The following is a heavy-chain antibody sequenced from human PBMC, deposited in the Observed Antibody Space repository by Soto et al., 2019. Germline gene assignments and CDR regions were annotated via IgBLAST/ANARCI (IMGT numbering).Heavy chain of an antibody. D-gene: IGHD6-19*01. Sequence: ASVKVSCKASGYTFSGFYMHWVRQAPGQGLEWMGWINPNSGGTKYAEKFQGRVTMTRDTSISTAYVELSRLTSDDTAVYYYASAAVTGTAGLDFWGQGTLVTVSS. V-gene: IGHV1-2*02. CDR3: ASAAVTGTAGLDF. CDR1: GYTFSGFY. CDR2: INPNSGGT. J-gene: IGHJ4*02.